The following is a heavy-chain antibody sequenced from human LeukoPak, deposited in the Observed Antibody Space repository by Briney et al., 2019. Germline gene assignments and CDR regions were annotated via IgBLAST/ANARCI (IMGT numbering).Heavy chain of an antibody. CDR2: ISSSSSYI. Sequence: GGPLRLSCAASGFTFSSYSMNWVRQAPGKGLEWVSSISSSSSYIYYADSVKGRFTISRDNAKNSLYLQMSSLRAEDTAVYYCARDRWYGDYWGTVDVWGKGTTVTVSS. CDR3: ARDRWYGDYWGTVDV. CDR1: GFTFSSYS. J-gene: IGHJ6*04. D-gene: IGHD4-17*01. V-gene: IGHV3-21*01.